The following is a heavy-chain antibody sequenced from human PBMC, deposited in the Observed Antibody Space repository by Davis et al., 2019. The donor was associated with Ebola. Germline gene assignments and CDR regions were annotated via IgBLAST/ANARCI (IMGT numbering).Heavy chain of an antibody. Sequence: PSETLSLTCAVYGGSFSGYYWSWIRQPPGKGLEWIGEINHSGSTNYNPSLKSRVTISVDTSKNQFSLKLSSVTAADTAVYYCARGPYYDSSGYGSSPFDYWGQGTLVTVSS. CDR2: INHSGST. V-gene: IGHV4-34*01. J-gene: IGHJ4*02. CDR1: GGSFSGYY. CDR3: ARGPYYDSSGYGSSPFDY. D-gene: IGHD3-22*01.